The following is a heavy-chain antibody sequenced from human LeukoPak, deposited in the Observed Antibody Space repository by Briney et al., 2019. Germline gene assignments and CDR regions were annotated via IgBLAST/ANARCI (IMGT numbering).Heavy chain of an antibody. J-gene: IGHJ4*02. V-gene: IGHV4-30-4*08. CDR2: IYYSGST. CDR3: ASGGRDYGDYGGVY. D-gene: IGHD4-17*01. CDR1: GGSISSGDYY. Sequence: PSQTLSLTCTVSGGSISSGDYYWSWIRQPPGKGLEWIGYIYYSGSTYYNPSLKSRVTISVDTSKNQFSLKLSSVTAADTAVYYCASGGRDYGDYGGVYWGQGTLVTVSS.